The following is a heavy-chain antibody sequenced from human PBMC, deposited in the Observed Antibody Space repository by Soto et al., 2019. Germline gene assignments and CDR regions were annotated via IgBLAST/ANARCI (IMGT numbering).Heavy chain of an antibody. D-gene: IGHD1-26*01. CDR3: ATYTGTYFVH. J-gene: IGHJ4*02. Sequence: SETLSLTCTASGDSIRGDYWSWIRQPPGKRLEWIAYISYSGTTNYNPSLKSRVTISVDTSKNYFSLKMTSVTAADTAVYYCATYTGTYFVHWGRGTLVTVAS. V-gene: IGHV4-59*01. CDR2: ISYSGTT. CDR1: GDSIRGDY.